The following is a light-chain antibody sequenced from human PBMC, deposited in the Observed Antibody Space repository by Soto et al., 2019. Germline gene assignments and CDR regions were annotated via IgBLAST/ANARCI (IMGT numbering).Light chain of an antibody. V-gene: IGKV3D-15*01. J-gene: IGKJ1*01. CDR1: QTVATN. Sequence: EIVMTQSPATLSVSPGERGTLPCRASQTVATNLAWYQQKPGQAPRLLIYHASTRATGIPARFSGSGSGTEFTLTISSLQSEDFAVYYCQQYNQWPPWTFGQGTKVDIK. CDR3: QQYNQWPPWT. CDR2: HAS.